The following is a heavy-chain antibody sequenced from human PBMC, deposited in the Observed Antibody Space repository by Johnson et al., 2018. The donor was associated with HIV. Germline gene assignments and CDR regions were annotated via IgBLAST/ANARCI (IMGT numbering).Heavy chain of an antibody. CDR1: GFTFSGSA. D-gene: IGHD1-26*01. J-gene: IGHJ3*02. Sequence: VESGGGLVQPGRSLRLSCAASGFTFSGSAMHWVRQASGKGLEWVGRIRSKANSYATAYAASVKGRFTISRDDSKNTAYLQMNSLKTEDTAVYYCTVHSGERTDHDAFDIWGQGTMVTVSS. CDR2: IRSKANSYAT. CDR3: TVHSGERTDHDAFDI. V-gene: IGHV3-73*01.